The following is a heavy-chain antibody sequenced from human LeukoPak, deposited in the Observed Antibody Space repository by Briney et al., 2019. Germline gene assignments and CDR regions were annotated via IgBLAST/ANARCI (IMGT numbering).Heavy chain of an antibody. V-gene: IGHV4-61*02. CDR2: IYPSGST. J-gene: IGHJ5*02. Sequence: PSQTLSLTCTVSGGSISSGSYYWSWIRQPAGKGLEWIGRIYPSGSTNYNPSLKSRVTMSVDTSKNQFSLKLSSVTAADTAVYYCARGVYGYWFDPWGQGTLVTVSS. D-gene: IGHD1-14*01. CDR3: ARGVYGYWFDP. CDR1: GGSISSGSYY.